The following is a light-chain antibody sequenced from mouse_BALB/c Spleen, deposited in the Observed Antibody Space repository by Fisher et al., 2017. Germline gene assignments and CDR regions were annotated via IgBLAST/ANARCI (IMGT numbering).Light chain of an antibody. V-gene: IGKV4-59*01. J-gene: IGKJ5*01. Sequence: IVLTQSPAIMSASPGEKVTMTCSASSSVSYMHWYQQKSGTSPKRWIYDTSKLASGVPARFSGSGSGTSYSLTISRMEAEDAATYYCQQWSSYPLTFGAGTKLELK. CDR3: QQWSSYPLT. CDR2: DTS. CDR1: SSVSY.